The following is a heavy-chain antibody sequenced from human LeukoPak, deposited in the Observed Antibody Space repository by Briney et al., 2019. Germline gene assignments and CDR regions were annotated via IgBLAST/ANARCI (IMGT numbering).Heavy chain of an antibody. V-gene: IGHV4-59*01. CDR3: AREYGSGWCDY. CDR2: IYYSGST. Sequence: KPSETLSLTCTASGGSISSYYWSWIRQPPGKGLEWIGYIYYSGSTNYNPSLKSRVTISVDTSKNQFSLKLSSVTAADTAVYYCAREYGSGWCDYWGQGTLVTVSS. J-gene: IGHJ4*02. D-gene: IGHD6-19*01. CDR1: GGSISSYY.